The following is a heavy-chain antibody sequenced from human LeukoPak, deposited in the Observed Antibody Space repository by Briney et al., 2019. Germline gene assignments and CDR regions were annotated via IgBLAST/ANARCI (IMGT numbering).Heavy chain of an antibody. J-gene: IGHJ4*02. CDR1: GXXFSXYA. CDR3: AKVSYSSSWYYFDY. V-gene: IGHV3-23*01. Sequence: GSLRLSCAASGXXFSXYAMSXVRQAPGKXLEXXXAISGSGGSTYYADSVKGRFTISRDNSKNTLYLQMNSLRAEDTAVYYCAKVSYSSSWYYFDYWGQGTLVTVSS. D-gene: IGHD6-13*01. CDR2: ISGSGGST.